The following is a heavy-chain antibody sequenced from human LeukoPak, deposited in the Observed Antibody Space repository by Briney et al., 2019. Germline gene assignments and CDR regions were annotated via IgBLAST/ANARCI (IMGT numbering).Heavy chain of an antibody. CDR3: ATEIMGLRDEYYYYYYMDV. CDR1: GGTFSSYA. J-gene: IGHJ6*03. CDR2: IIPIFGTA. V-gene: IGHV1-69*13. Sequence: SVKVSCKASGGTFSSYAISWVRQAPGQGLEWMGGIIPIFGTANYAQKFQGRVTITADESTSTAYMELSSLRSEDTAVYYCATEIMGLRDEYYYYYYMDVWGKGTTVTVSS. D-gene: IGHD3-16*01.